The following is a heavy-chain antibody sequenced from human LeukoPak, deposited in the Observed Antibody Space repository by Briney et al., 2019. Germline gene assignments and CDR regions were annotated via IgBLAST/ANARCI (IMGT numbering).Heavy chain of an antibody. V-gene: IGHV4-4*02. D-gene: IGHD4-17*01. J-gene: IGHJ4*02. Sequence: SETLSLTCTFSGVSMINSHWWSWARQPPGKGLEWIGEIYHTGTTNYASSLKSRITMSVDKSKDQFYLKVSSVTAADTAVYYCATYFYGDYASYYFDIWGRGTPVSVSS. CDR3: ATYFYGDYASYYFDI. CDR1: GVSMINSHW. CDR2: IYHTGTT.